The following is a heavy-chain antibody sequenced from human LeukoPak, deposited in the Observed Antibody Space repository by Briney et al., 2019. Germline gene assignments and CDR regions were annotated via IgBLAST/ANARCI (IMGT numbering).Heavy chain of an antibody. J-gene: IGHJ4*02. CDR3: ARLRCSSTSCLYYFDY. Sequence: PSETLSLTCTVSGGSISSSSYYWGWIRQPPGKGLEWIGSIYYSGSTYYKPSLKSRVTVSVDTSKNQFSLKLSSVTAADTAVYYCARLRCSSTSCLYYFDYWGQGTLVTVSS. CDR2: IYYSGST. V-gene: IGHV4-39*01. D-gene: IGHD2-2*01. CDR1: GGSISSSSYY.